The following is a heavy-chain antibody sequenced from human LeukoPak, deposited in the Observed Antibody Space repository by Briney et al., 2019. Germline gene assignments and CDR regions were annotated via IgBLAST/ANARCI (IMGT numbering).Heavy chain of an antibody. CDR2: IYYSGST. Sequence: SETLSLTCTVSGGSISSYYWSWIRQPPGKGLEWIGYIYYSGSTNYNPSLKSRVTISVDTSKNQFSLKLSSVTAADTAVYYCAAPLGYCSSTSCDHDAFDIWGQGTMVTVSS. CDR3: AAPLGYCSSTSCDHDAFDI. V-gene: IGHV4-59*01. J-gene: IGHJ3*02. D-gene: IGHD2-2*01. CDR1: GGSISSYY.